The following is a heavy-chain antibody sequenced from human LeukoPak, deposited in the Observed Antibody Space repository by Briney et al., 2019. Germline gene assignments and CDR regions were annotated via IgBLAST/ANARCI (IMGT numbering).Heavy chain of an antibody. CDR2: IYPGDSDT. V-gene: IGHV5-51*01. Sequence: GESLKISCLGSGYSFTSYWIGWVRQMPGKGLEWMGIIYPGDSDTRYSPSFQGQVTISADKSISTAYLQWSSLKASDTAMHYCARLGPMLGATRARYFDFWGQGTLVTVSS. CDR3: ARLGPMLGATRARYFDF. D-gene: IGHD1-26*01. CDR1: GYSFTSYW. J-gene: IGHJ4*02.